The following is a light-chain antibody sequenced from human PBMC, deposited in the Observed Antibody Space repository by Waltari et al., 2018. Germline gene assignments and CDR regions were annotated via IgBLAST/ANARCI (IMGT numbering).Light chain of an antibody. Sequence: EIVMPQSPATLSVSQGAGATLSCRASQSVSSNLAWYQHKPGQAPRLLINGASTRATGIPGRFSGSGSGTEFSLTIISLQPEDFAVYYCQQYHKWPFTFGEGTKVEIK. CDR2: GAS. CDR3: QQYHKWPFT. CDR1: QSVSSN. J-gene: IGKJ4*01. V-gene: IGKV3-15*01.